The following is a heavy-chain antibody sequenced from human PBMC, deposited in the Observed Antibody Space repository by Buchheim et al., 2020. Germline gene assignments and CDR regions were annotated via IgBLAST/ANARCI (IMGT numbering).Heavy chain of an antibody. CDR2: ILYDGSNN. V-gene: IGHV3-30*03. Sequence: QVQLVESGGGVVQPGRSLRLSCAASGFTFSGYGMHWVRQAPGKGLEWVAVILYDGSNNYYADSVKGRFTISRDNSKNTLYLQMNSLRAEDTALYFCATENYYDSSAYLDSWGQGTL. J-gene: IGHJ4*02. CDR1: GFTFSGYG. CDR3: ATENYYDSSAYLDS. D-gene: IGHD3-22*01.